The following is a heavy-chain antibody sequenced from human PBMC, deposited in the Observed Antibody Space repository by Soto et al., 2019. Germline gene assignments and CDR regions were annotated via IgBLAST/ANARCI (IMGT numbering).Heavy chain of an antibody. CDR2: IYYSGST. D-gene: IGHD3-3*01. CDR1: GGSISSGGYY. V-gene: IGHV4-31*03. J-gene: IGHJ4*02. CDR3: ARGGDFWSGYSPPRPIDY. Sequence: ASETLSLTCTVSGGSISSGGYYWSWIRQHPGKGLEWIGYIYYSGSTYYNPSLKSRVTISVDTSKNQFPLKLSSVTAADTAVYYCARGGDFWSGYSPPRPIDYWGQGTLVTVSS.